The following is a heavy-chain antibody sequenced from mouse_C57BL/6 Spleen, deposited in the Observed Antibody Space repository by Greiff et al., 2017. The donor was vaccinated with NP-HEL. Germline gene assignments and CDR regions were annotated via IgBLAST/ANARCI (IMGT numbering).Heavy chain of an antibody. J-gene: IGHJ2*01. Sequence: VQLQQSGAELVRPGASVKLSCTASGFNITDYYMHWVKQRPEQGLEWIGRIDPEDGDTEYAPKFQGKATMTADTSSNTAYLQLSSLTSEDTAVYYCTKWLLGYYFDYWGQGTTLTVSS. V-gene: IGHV14-1*01. D-gene: IGHD2-3*01. CDR2: IDPEDGDT. CDR1: GFNITDYY. CDR3: TKWLLGYYFDY.